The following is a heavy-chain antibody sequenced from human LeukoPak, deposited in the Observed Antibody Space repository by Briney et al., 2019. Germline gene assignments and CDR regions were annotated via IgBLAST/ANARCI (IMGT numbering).Heavy chain of an antibody. Sequence: GGSLRLSCEASGFSLTSYWMPWVRQAPGKGLVWVSRINHDGSDAIYADSVRGRFTISRDDANNRLYLQLNRLGAEDTAIYYCTRARDYNSGSYPGFWGRGNLVTVSS. J-gene: IGHJ4*02. V-gene: IGHV3-74*01. CDR3: TRARDYNSGSYPGF. D-gene: IGHD3-10*01. CDR2: INHDGSDA. CDR1: GFSLTSYW.